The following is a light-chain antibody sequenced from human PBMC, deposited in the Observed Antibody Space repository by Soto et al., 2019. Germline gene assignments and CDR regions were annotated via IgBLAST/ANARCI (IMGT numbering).Light chain of an antibody. CDR3: MQALQTPRT. CDR1: QSLLHSNGYNY. CDR2: LGS. V-gene: IGKV2-28*01. Sequence: DMLMTQSPLSLPVTPGEPASISCRSSQSLLHSNGYNYLDWYLQKPGQSPQLLIYLGSNRASGVPDRFSGSGSGTDFTLKISRVEAEDVGVYYCMQALQTPRTFGQGTKV. J-gene: IGKJ1*01.